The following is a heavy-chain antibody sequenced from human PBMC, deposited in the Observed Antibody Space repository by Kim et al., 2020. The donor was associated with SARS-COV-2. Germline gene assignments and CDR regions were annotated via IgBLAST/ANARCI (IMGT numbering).Heavy chain of an antibody. CDR2: IYSGGST. D-gene: IGHD2-21*01. V-gene: IGHV3-53*01. Sequence: GGSLRLSCAASGFTVSSNYMSWVRQAPGKGLEWVSVIYSGGSTYYADSVKGRFTISRDNSKNTLYLQMNSLRAEDTAVYYCARDYSDEGYYYYGMDVWGQGTTVTVSS. CDR3: ARDYSDEGYYYYGMDV. J-gene: IGHJ6*02. CDR1: GFTVSSNY.